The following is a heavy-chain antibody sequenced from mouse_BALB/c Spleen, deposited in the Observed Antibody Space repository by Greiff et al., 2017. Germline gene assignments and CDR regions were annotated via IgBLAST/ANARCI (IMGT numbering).Heavy chain of an antibody. V-gene: IGHV1S29*02. Sequence: VQLQQSGPELVKPGASVKISCKASGYTFTDYNMHWVKQSHGKSLEWIGYIYPYNGGTGYNQKFKSKATLTVDNSSSTAYMELRSLTSEDSAVYYCAREGLRRDAMDYWGQGTSVTVSS. CDR1: GYTFTDYN. D-gene: IGHD2-2*01. CDR2: IYPYNGGT. J-gene: IGHJ4*01. CDR3: AREGLRRDAMDY.